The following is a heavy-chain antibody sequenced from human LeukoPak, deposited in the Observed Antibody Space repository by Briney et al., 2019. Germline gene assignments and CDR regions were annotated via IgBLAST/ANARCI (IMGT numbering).Heavy chain of an antibody. CDR1: GDSVSSNSAA. Sequence: SQTLSLTCAISGDSVSSNSAAWNWIRQSPSRGLEWLGRTYYRSKWYNDYAVSVKSRITINPDTSKNQFSLQLNSVTPEDTAVYYCARNTVVTPKMYNWFDPWGQGTLVTVSS. CDR3: ARNTVVTPKMYNWFDP. D-gene: IGHD4-23*01. J-gene: IGHJ5*02. V-gene: IGHV6-1*01. CDR2: TYYRSKWYN.